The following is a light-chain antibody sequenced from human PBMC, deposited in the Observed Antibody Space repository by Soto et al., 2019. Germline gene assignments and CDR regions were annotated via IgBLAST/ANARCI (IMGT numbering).Light chain of an antibody. Sequence: QYVLTQPPSVSGAPGQRVTISCTGRSSNIGAGYDVHWYQQLPGTAPKLLIYGNSNRPSGVPDRFSGSKSGTSASLAITGLQAEDEADYYCQSYDSSLSGSYVVFGGGTKLTVL. V-gene: IGLV1-40*01. CDR3: QSYDSSLSGSYVV. CDR2: GNS. J-gene: IGLJ2*01. CDR1: SSNIGAGYD.